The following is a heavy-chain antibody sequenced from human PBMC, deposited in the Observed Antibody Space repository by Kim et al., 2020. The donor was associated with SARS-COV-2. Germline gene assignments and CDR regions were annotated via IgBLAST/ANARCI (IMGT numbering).Heavy chain of an antibody. D-gene: IGHD2-21*02. CDR3: AKREDCGGDCYHRYYYYGMDV. V-gene: IGHV3-30*02. J-gene: IGHJ6*02. Sequence: FTISRDNSKNTLYLQMNSLRAEDTAVYYCAKREDCGGDCYHRYYYYGMDVWGQGTTVTVSS.